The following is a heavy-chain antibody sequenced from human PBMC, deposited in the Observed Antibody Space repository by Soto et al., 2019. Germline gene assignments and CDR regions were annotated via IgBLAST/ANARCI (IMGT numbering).Heavy chain of an antibody. D-gene: IGHD6-19*01. CDR2: IYHSGAT. Sequence: SETLSLTCAVSGYSISTGFNWGWIRQPPGKGLEWIASIYHSGATYYNPSLKSRLAISVDASKNQISLRLRSVTAADTALYFCARDWGTGFYRFGSWGQGTWVTVPS. CDR1: GYSISTGFN. V-gene: IGHV4-38-2*02. J-gene: IGHJ4*02. CDR3: ARDWGTGFYRFGS.